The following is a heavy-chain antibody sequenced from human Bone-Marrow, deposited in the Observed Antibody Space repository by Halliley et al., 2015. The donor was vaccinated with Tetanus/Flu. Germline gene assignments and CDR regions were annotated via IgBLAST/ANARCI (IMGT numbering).Heavy chain of an antibody. CDR2: IFGNGGTT. CDR3: AKAGCSGGSCYYFDY. Sequence: TASGFTFSSYAMNWVRQAPGKGLEWVSIIFGNGGTTYYADSVKGRFTISRDNARNTLDLQMNSLRAEDTAVYYCAKAGCSGGSCYYFDYWGQGTLVTVSS. CDR1: GFTFSSYA. J-gene: IGHJ4*02. V-gene: IGHV3-23*01. D-gene: IGHD2-15*01.